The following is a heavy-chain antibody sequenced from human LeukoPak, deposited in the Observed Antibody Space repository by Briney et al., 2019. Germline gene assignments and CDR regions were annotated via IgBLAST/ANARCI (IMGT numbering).Heavy chain of an antibody. CDR1: GGSISSYY. V-gene: IGHV4-59*01. D-gene: IGHD6-19*01. CDR2: IYYSGST. J-gene: IGHJ5*02. CDR3: AGDAGSGAWFDP. Sequence: PSETLSLTCTVSGGSISSYYWSWIRQPPGKGLEWIGYIYYSGSTNYNPSLKSRVTISVDTSKNQFSLKLSSVTAADTAVYYCAGDAGSGAWFDPWGQGTLVTVSS.